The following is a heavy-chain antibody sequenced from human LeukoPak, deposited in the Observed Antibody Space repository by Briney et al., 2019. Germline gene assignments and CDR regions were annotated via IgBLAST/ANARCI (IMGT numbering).Heavy chain of an antibody. V-gene: IGHV4-30-4*01. CDR2: IYYSGST. J-gene: IGHJ4*02. Sequence: PSQTLSLTCTVSGGSISSGDYYWSWIRQPPGKGLEWIGYIYYSGSTNYNPSLKSRVTISVDTSKNQFSLKLSSVTAADTAVYYCARHLYDYVWGSYGPSAFDYWGQGTLVTVSS. D-gene: IGHD3-16*01. CDR3: ARHLYDYVWGSYGPSAFDY. CDR1: GGSISSGDYY.